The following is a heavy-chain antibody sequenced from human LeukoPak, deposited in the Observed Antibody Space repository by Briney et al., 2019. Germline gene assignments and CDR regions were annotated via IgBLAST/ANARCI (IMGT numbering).Heavy chain of an antibody. Sequence: GGSLRLSCTAFGFTFGDYAMTWVRQAPGKGLEWLGFIRNKAYGGTTEYAASVEGRFTISRDDSKNTLYLQMNSLRAEDTAVYYCAKDPAHIVVVPAAMRSDYFDYWGQGTLVTVSS. CDR1: GFTFGDYA. V-gene: IGHV3-49*04. CDR2: IRNKAYGGTT. J-gene: IGHJ4*02. D-gene: IGHD2-2*01. CDR3: AKDPAHIVVVPAAMRSDYFDY.